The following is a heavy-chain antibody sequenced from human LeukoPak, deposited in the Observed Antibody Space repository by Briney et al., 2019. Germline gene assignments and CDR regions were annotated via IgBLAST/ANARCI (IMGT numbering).Heavy chain of an antibody. CDR1: GFSLSTSGMC. Sequence: SGPALVKPTQTLTLTCTFSGFSLSTSGMCVSWIRQPPGKALEWLARIDWDDDKYYSTSLKTRLTISKDTSKNQVVLTMTNMDPVDTAMDYCAHELGYYYYMDVWGKGTTVTVSS. CDR3: AHELGYYYYMDV. J-gene: IGHJ6*03. V-gene: IGHV2-70*11. CDR2: IDWDDDK. D-gene: IGHD6-13*01.